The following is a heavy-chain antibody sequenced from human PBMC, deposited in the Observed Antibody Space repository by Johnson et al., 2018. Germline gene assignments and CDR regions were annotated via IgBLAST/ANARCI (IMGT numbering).Heavy chain of an antibody. D-gene: IGHD6-6*01. CDR2: INSDGSTT. CDR1: GFTFSSYW. Sequence: VQLQESGGGLVQPGGSLRLSCAASGFTFSSYWMHWVRQAPGTGRVWVSRINSDGSTTTYADSVKGRFTIYRDNAKNTRYLQMNSLRAEDTAVYYCAELSSSTFDIWGQGTVVTVSS. J-gene: IGHJ3*02. CDR3: AELSSSTFDI. V-gene: IGHV3-74*01.